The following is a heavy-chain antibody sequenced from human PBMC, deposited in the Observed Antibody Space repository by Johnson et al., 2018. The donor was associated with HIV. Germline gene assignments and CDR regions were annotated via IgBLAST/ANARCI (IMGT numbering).Heavy chain of an antibody. CDR1: GFTFDDYG. V-gene: IGHV3-66*01. J-gene: IGHJ3*02. Sequence: VQLVESGGGVVQPGGSLRLSCAASGFTFDDYGMSWVRQAPGKGLEWVSVIYSGGSTYYADSVTGRFTISRDSSKNTLYLQMNSLIAEDTAVYYCARACRDGYTCDVFDIWGQGTMVTVSS. D-gene: IGHD5-24*01. CDR3: ARACRDGYTCDVFDI. CDR2: IYSGGST.